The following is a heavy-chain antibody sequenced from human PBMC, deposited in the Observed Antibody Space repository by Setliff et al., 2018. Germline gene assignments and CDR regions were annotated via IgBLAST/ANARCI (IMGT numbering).Heavy chain of an antibody. V-gene: IGHV1-69*05. Sequence: SVKVSCKTSGYNFITFGISWVRQAPGQGLEWMGGTIPMFGSTKYAQKFQERVTIIKDESTSTAYMEVSSLRTEDTAVYYCAREGVDTRSSTDYRYYMDVWGKGTTVTVSS. CDR2: TIPMFGST. CDR1: GYNFITFG. CDR3: AREGVDTRSSTDYRYYMDV. D-gene: IGHD5-18*01. J-gene: IGHJ6*03.